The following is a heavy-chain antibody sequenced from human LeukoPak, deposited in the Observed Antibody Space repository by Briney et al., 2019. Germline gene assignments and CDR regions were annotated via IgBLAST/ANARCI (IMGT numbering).Heavy chain of an antibody. V-gene: IGHV3-21*01. CDR1: GFTFTSYS. CDR3: ARGRDGYNLVDAFDI. J-gene: IGHJ3*02. D-gene: IGHD5-24*01. CDR2: ISTSSIYI. Sequence: GGSLRLSCAASGFTFTSYSMNWVRQAPGKGLEWVSSISTSSIYIYYADSLKGRFTISRDNAKNSLYLQMNSLRAEDTAVYYCARGRDGYNLVDAFDIWGQGIMVTVSS.